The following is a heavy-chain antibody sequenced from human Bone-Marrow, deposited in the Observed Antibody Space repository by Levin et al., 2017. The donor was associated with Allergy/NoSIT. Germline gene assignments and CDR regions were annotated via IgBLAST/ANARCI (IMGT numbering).Heavy chain of an antibody. J-gene: IGHJ4*02. CDR3: ARWADCGGDCYFLDY. Sequence: KPSETLSLTCSVSGGSIRNYYWSWIRQPPGKGLEWIGQIYSSGTTDYNPSLKSRVTISVDTSKNQFSVKLSSVTAADTAVYFCARWADCGGDCYFLDYWGQGTLATVSS. V-gene: IGHV4-59*01. CDR2: IYSSGTT. CDR1: GGSIRNYY. D-gene: IGHD2-21*01.